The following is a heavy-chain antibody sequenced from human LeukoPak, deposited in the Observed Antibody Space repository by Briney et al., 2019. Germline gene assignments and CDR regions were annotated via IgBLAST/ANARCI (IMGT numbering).Heavy chain of an antibody. CDR2: ISGSGGST. J-gene: IGHJ4*02. V-gene: IGHV3-23*01. CDR3: AKSPSRNNSLRYFDWLSYYFDY. Sequence: GGSLRLSCAASGFTFDDYAMSWVRQAPGKGLDWVSAISGSGGSTYYADSVKGRFTISRDNSKNTLYLQMNSLGAGDTAVYYCAKSPSRNNSLRYFDWLSYYFDYWGQGTLVTVSS. CDR1: GFTFDDYA. D-gene: IGHD3-9*01.